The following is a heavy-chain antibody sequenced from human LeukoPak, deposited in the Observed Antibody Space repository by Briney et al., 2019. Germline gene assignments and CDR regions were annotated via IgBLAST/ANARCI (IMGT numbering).Heavy chain of an antibody. V-gene: IGHV1-2*02. CDR1: GYTFTGYY. D-gene: IGHD1-14*01. J-gene: IGHJ5*02. CDR3: ARLFLPESEYHNWFDP. CDR2: INPNSGGT. Sequence: ASVKVSCKASGYTFTGYYMHWVRQAPGQGLEWMGWINPNSGGTNYAQKFQGRVTMTRDTSISTAYMELSRLRSDDTAVYYCARLFLPESEYHNWFDPWGQGTLVTVSS.